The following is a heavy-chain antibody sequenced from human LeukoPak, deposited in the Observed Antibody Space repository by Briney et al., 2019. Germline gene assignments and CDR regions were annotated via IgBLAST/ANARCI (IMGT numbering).Heavy chain of an antibody. CDR3: TRERRGNYQAFES. V-gene: IGHV3-11*01. D-gene: IGHD3-16*01. CDR1: GFSLSDYY. J-gene: IGHJ4*02. CDR2: ITTSGSST. Sequence: PGGSLRLSCAASGFSLSDYYMSWVRQAPGKQLEWISYITTSGSSTDYADSVKGRFTISRDNAKNSVVLQMDSLRAEDTAVYYCTRERRGNYQAFESWGQGTLVSVSS.